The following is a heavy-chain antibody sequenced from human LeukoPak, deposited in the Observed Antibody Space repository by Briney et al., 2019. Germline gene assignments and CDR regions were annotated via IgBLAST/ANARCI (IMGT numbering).Heavy chain of an antibody. CDR3: ARGRRAYCGGDCRYYFDY. D-gene: IGHD2-21*02. Sequence: SETLSLTCAVYGGSFSGYYWSWIRQPPGKGLEWIGEINHSGSTNYNPSLKSRVTISVDTSKNQFSLKLSSVTAADTAVYYCARGRRAYCGGDCRYYFDYWGQGTLVTVSS. J-gene: IGHJ4*02. CDR2: INHSGST. CDR1: GGSFSGYY. V-gene: IGHV4-34*01.